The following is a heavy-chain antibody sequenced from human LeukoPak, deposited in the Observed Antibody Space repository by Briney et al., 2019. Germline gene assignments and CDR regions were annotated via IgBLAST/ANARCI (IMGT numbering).Heavy chain of an antibody. CDR3: ASKGYSSGWYLSGDAFDI. Sequence: SETLSLTCTVPGGSISSYYWSWIRQPPGKGLEWIGYIYYSGSTNYNPSLKSRVTISVDTSKNQFSLKLSSVTAADTAVYYCASKGYSSGWYLSGDAFDIWGRGTMVTVSS. J-gene: IGHJ3*02. CDR1: GGSISSYY. V-gene: IGHV4-59*08. CDR2: IYYSGST. D-gene: IGHD6-19*01.